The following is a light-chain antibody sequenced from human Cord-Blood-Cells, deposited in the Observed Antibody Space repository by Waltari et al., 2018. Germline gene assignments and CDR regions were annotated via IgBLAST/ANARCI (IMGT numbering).Light chain of an antibody. J-gene: IGKJ2*01. CDR2: LGS. CDR3: RQALQTPRT. CDR1: QSLLHSNGYNY. V-gene: IGKV2-28*01. Sequence: DIVMTQSPLSLPVIPGEPASISCRSSQSLLHSNGYNYLDWYVQKPGQSPQLLIYLGSNRASGVPDRFRGSGSGTDFTLKISRVEAEEVGVYYGRQALQTPRTFGQGTKLEIK.